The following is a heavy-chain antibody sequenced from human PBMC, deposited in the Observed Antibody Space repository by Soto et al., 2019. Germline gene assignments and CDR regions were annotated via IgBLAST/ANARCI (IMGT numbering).Heavy chain of an antibody. D-gene: IGHD2-15*01. V-gene: IGHV4-34*01. CDR1: GGSFSGYY. Sequence: SETLSLTCAVYGGSFSGYYWSWIRQPPGKGLEWIGEINHSGSTNYNPSLKSRVTIPVDTSKNQFSLKLSSVTAADTAVYYCARGHCSGGSCYYPDYWGQGTLVTVSS. CDR3: ARGHCSGGSCYYPDY. CDR2: INHSGST. J-gene: IGHJ4*02.